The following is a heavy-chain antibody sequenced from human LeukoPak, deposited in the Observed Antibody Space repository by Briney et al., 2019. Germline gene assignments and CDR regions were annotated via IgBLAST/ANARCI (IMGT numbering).Heavy chain of an antibody. CDR1: GGTFSSYA. V-gene: IGHV1-69*05. CDR2: IIPIFGTA. Sequence: GASVKVSCKASGGTFSSYAISWVRQAPGQGLEWMGGIIPIFGTANYAQKFQGRVTMTRDMSTSTVYMELSSLRSEDTAVYYCARDQNPYYDSSGYYYSPFDYWGQGTLVTVSS. D-gene: IGHD3-22*01. J-gene: IGHJ4*02. CDR3: ARDQNPYYDSSGYYYSPFDY.